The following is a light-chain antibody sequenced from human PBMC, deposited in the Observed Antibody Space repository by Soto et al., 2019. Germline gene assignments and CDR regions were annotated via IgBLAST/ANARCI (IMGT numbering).Light chain of an antibody. CDR2: DVS. CDR1: SGDIGDYKY. J-gene: IGLJ2*01. V-gene: IGLV2-14*01. CDR3: SSYTSTNFVI. Sequence: QSALTQPASVSGSPGQSITISCTGSSGDIGDYKYVSWYKQHPSKAPKLMIYDVSNRPSGVSNRFSGSKSGNTASLTISGLQAEDEAAYYCSSYTSTNFVIFGGGTKLTVL.